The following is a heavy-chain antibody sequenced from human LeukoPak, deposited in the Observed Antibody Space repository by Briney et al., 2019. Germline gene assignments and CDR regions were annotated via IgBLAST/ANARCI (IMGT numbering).Heavy chain of an antibody. J-gene: IGHJ2*01. D-gene: IGHD3-22*01. Sequence: PSQTLSLTCTVSGGSISGARYYWNWIRQPAGKGLEWLGRIYTSESTNYNPSLKSRVTISADTSKNQFSLKLSSVTAADTAVYYCAREYDSSGYSYWYFDLWGRGTLVTVSS. CDR2: IYTSEST. CDR1: GGSISGARYY. CDR3: AREYDSSGYSYWYFDL. V-gene: IGHV4-61*02.